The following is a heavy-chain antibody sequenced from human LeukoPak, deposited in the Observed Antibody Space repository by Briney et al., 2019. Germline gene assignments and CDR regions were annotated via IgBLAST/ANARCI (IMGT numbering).Heavy chain of an antibody. D-gene: IGHD5-24*01. CDR3: AKDMHYNDGRWEFDP. J-gene: IGHJ5*02. Sequence: PGGSLRLSCAASGFTFSSYGMHRVRQAPGKGLEGVAFIRYDGSNKYYADSVRGRFTISRDNSRTTLYLQMNNLIFEDTAIYYCAKDMHYNDGRWEFDPWGQGTLVTVSS. V-gene: IGHV3-30*02. CDR2: IRYDGSNK. CDR1: GFTFSSYG.